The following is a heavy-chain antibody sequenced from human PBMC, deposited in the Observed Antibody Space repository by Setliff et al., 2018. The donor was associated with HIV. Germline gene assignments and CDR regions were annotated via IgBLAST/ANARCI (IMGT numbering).Heavy chain of an antibody. J-gene: IGHJ4*02. CDR1: GFTFGDYA. CDR2: IRSKAYGGTT. V-gene: IGHV3-49*04. CDR3: TTTMVRGVIIRPQFFDY. Sequence: GGSLRLSCTASGFTFGDYAMSWVRQAPGKGLEWVGFIRSKAYGGTTEYAASVKGRFTISRDDSKSIAYLQMNSLKTEDTAVYYCTTTMVRGVIIRPQFFDYWGQGTLVTV. D-gene: IGHD3-10*01.